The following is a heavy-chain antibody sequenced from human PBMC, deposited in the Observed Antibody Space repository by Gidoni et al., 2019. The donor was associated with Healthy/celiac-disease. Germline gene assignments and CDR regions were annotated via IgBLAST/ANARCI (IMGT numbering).Heavy chain of an antibody. CDR1: GGTFSSYA. Sequence: QVQLVQSGAEGKKPGCAGKVSCKASGGTFSSYAISWVRQAPGQGLEWMGGISPIFGTANYAQKFQGRVTITADESTSTAYMELSSLRSDDTAVYYCARDISGSYSDYWGQGTLVTVSS. V-gene: IGHV1-69*01. CDR3: ARDISGSYSDY. J-gene: IGHJ4*02. D-gene: IGHD1-26*01. CDR2: ISPIFGTA.